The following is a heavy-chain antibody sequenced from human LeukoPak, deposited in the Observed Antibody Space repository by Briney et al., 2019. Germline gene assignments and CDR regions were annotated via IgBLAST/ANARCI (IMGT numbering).Heavy chain of an antibody. CDR3: ARAYCGGDCYHDY. CDR1: GFTFSSYA. J-gene: IGHJ4*02. D-gene: IGHD2-21*02. CDR2: ISYDGSNK. V-gene: IGHV3-30*04. Sequence: GGSLRLSCAASGFTFSSYAMHWVRQAPGKGLEWVAVISYDGSNKYYADSVKGRFTISRDNSKNTLYLQMNSLRAEDTAVYYCARAYCGGDCYHDYWGQGTLVTVSS.